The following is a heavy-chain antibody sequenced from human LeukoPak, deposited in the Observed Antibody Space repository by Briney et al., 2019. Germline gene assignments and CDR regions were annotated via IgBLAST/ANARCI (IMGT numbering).Heavy chain of an antibody. CDR3: ARYRPRTTKGGGFDY. D-gene: IGHD2-15*01. CDR1: GFTFSSYE. Sequence: GGSLRLSCAASGFTFSSYEMNWVRQAPGKGLVWVSDISRSGSTIYYADSVKSRFSTSRDNAKNSLYLQMNSLRAEDTAVYYCARYRPRTTKGGGFDYWGQGTLVTVSS. J-gene: IGHJ4*02. CDR2: ISRSGSTI. V-gene: IGHV3-48*03.